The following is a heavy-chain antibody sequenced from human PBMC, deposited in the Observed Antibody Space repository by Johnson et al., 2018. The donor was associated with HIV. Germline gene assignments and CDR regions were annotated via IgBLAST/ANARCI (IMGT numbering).Heavy chain of an antibody. CDR3: AREDYHYDGSDHVLGAFDI. Sequence: QVQLVESGGGVVKPGGSLRLSCAASGFTFSSYGMHWVRQAPGYGLEWVAVISSDASEKYYADSVKGRFTVSRDNSKQTLYLDMNSLRAEDTAVYFCAREDYHYDGSDHVLGAFDIWGQGTMVTVSS. J-gene: IGHJ3*02. V-gene: IGHV3-30*03. D-gene: IGHD3-22*01. CDR1: GFTFSSYG. CDR2: ISSDASEK.